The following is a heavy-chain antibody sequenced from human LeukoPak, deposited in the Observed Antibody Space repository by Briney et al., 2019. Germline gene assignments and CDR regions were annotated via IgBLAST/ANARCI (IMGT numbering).Heavy chain of an antibody. CDR3: ARVGYYESSGYYEY. J-gene: IGHJ4*02. CDR1: GYTLTDYY. D-gene: IGHD3-22*01. CDR2: INPNSGGT. V-gene: IGHV1-2*06. Sequence: GASVKVSCKASGYTLTDYYMHWVRQAPGQGLEWMGRINPNSGGTNYAQKFQGRVTMTRDRPISTVYMELSRLRSDDTAVYYCARVGYYESSGYYEYWGQGTLVTVSS.